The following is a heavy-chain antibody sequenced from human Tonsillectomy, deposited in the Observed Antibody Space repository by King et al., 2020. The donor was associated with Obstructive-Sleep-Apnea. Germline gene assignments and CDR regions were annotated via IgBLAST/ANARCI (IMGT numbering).Heavy chain of an antibody. CDR3: AKGGCSSTTCSFDY. CDR1: GLAFDDFA. Sequence: VQLVESGGGLVQPGRSLRLSCAVSGLAFDDFAMHWVRQTPGKGLEWVSGISWNIGSIGYADSVKGRFTISRDNAKNSLYLQMNSLRAEDTALYYCAKGGCSSTTCSFDYWGQGTLVTVSS. V-gene: IGHV3-9*01. CDR2: ISWNIGSI. J-gene: IGHJ4*02. D-gene: IGHD2-2*01.